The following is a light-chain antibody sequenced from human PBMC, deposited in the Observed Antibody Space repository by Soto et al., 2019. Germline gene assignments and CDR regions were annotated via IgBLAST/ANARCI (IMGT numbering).Light chain of an antibody. CDR3: MQALQTPIT. CDR1: QSLLHSNGFIY. CDR2: LGS. V-gene: IGKV2-28*01. J-gene: IGKJ5*01. Sequence: DIVMTQSPLSLPVTPGEPASISCRSSQSLLHSNGFIYLDWYLQKPGQSPQLLISLGSDRASGVPDRFSGSGSGTDFTLKISRVEAEDVRVYFCMQALQTPITFGQGTRLEIK.